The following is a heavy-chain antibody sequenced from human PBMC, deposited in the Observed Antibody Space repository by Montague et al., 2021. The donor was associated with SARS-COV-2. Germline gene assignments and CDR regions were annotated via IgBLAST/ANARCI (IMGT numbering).Heavy chain of an antibody. CDR1: GGSISSGGYY. CDR2: IYYSGST. Sequence: TLSLTCTVSGGSISSGGYYWSWIRQHPGKGLEWIGYIYYSGSTYYNPSLKSRVTISVDTSENQFSLKLSSVTAADTAVYYCARDKVYGSGRGPREGRYYYYYGMDVWGQGTTVTVSS. D-gene: IGHD3-10*01. CDR3: ARDKVYGSGRGPREGRYYYYYGMDV. J-gene: IGHJ6*02. V-gene: IGHV4-31*03.